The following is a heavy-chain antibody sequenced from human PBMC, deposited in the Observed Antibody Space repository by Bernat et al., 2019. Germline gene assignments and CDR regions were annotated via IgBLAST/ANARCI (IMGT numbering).Heavy chain of an antibody. CDR1: GYSFTSYW. CDR2: IDPSDSCT. J-gene: IGHJ6*03. CDR3: ARTDYDFWSGYPYYYYMDV. Sequence: EVQLVQSGAEVKKPGESLRISCKGSGYSFTSYWISWVRQMPGKGLEWMGRIDPSDSCTTSSPAFRGHVTISAAKSISTAYLQWSSLKASDTAMYYCARTDYDFWSGYPYYYYMDVWGKGTTVTVSS. V-gene: IGHV5-10-1*03. D-gene: IGHD3-3*01.